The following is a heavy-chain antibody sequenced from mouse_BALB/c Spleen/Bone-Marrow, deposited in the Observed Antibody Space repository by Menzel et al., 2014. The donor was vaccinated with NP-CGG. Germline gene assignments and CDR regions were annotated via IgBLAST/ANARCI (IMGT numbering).Heavy chain of an antibody. J-gene: IGHJ4*01. CDR2: IYPGDGDT. V-gene: IGHV1-80*01. Sequence: QVQLQQPGADLVRPGSSVKISCKASGYAFSSYWMNWVKQRPGQGLGWIGQIYPGDGDTNYNGKFKGKATLTADKSSSTAYMQLSSLTSEDSAVYFCARSLYYGSSYPLYAMDYWGQGASVTVSS. CDR1: GYAFSSYW. CDR3: ARSLYYGSSYPLYAMDY. D-gene: IGHD1-1*01.